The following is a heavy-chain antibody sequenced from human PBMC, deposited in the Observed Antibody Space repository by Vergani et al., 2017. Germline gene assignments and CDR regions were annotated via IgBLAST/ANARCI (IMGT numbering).Heavy chain of an antibody. Sequence: EVQLLESGGGLVQPGGSLRLSCAASGFTFSSYAMSWVRQAPGKGLEWVSAISGSGGSTYYADSVKGRFTISRDNSKNTLYLQMNSLRAEDTAVYYCAKAPPHIVVVTAIWFQHWGQGTLVTVSS. CDR1: GFTFSSYA. J-gene: IGHJ1*01. D-gene: IGHD2-21*02. V-gene: IGHV3-23*01. CDR3: AKAPPHIVVVTAIWFQH. CDR2: ISGSGGST.